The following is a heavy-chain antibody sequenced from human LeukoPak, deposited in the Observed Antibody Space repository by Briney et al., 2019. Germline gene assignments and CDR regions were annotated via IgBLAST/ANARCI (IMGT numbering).Heavy chain of an antibody. J-gene: IGHJ6*02. CDR1: GFTFSSYW. CDR3: ARDQRDTVVVVAAMGYYYGMDV. CDR2: IKQDGSEK. D-gene: IGHD2-15*01. Sequence: GGSLRLSCAASGFTFSSYWMSWVRQAPGKGLEWVANIKQDGSEKYYVDSVKGRFTISRDNSKNTLYLQMNSLRPEDTAVYYCARDQRDTVVVVAAMGYYYGMDVWGQGTTVTVSS. V-gene: IGHV3-7*01.